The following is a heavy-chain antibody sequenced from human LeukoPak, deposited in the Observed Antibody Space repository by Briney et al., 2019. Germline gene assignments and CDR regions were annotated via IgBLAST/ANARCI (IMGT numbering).Heavy chain of an antibody. D-gene: IGHD3-3*01. CDR2: ISAYNGNT. V-gene: IGHV1-18*01. CDR3: ARETTTDDDDFWSGYYISWFDP. CDR1: GYTFTSFG. J-gene: IGHJ5*02. Sequence: ASVKVSCKASGYTFTSFGIIWVRQAPGQGLEWMGWISAYNGNTNYAQKVQGRVTMTTDTSTSTAYMELRSLRSDDTAVYYCARETTTDDDDFWSGYYISWFDPWGQGTLVTVSS.